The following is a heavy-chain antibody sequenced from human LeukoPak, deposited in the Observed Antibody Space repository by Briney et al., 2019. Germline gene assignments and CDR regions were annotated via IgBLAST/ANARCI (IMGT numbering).Heavy chain of an antibody. J-gene: IGHJ4*02. CDR3: ARLGGPYDY. D-gene: IGHD4-23*01. CDR1: GGSFSGYY. Sequence: SETLSLTCAVYGGSFSGYYWSWIRQPPGKGLEWIGEINHSGSTNYNPSLKSRVTISVDTSKIQFSLKLSSVTAADTAVYYCARLGGPYDYWGQGTLVTVSS. V-gene: IGHV4-34*01. CDR2: INHSGST.